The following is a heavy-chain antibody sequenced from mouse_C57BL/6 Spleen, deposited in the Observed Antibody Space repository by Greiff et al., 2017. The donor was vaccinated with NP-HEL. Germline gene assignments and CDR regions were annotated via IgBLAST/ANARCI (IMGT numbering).Heavy chain of an antibody. D-gene: IGHD1-1*01. CDR1: GYSITSGYY. J-gene: IGHJ1*03. Sequence: EVKLVESGPGLVKPSQSLSLTCSVTGYSITSGYYWNWIRQFPGNKLEWMGYISYDGSNNYNPSLKNRISITRDTSKNQFFLKLNSVTTEDTATYYCARIPSYYYGSSRRWYFDVWGTGTPFPLSS. V-gene: IGHV3-6*01. CDR2: ISYDGSN. CDR3: ARIPSYYYGSSRRWYFDV.